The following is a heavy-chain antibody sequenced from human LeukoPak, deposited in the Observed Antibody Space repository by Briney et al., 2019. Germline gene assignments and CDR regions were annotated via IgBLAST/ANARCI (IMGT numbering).Heavy chain of an antibody. CDR3: ARGYWTGYHHLDC. J-gene: IGHJ4*02. Sequence: PSETLSLTCAVSGASISSSNWWSWVRQPPGKGLEGIGEIYHSGSTNYNPSLKSRDTISVDKSKNQFSLKLSSVTAAATAVYFWARGYWTGYHHLDCWGEGALVTVSS. V-gene: IGHV4-4*02. D-gene: IGHD3/OR15-3a*01. CDR2: IYHSGST. CDR1: GASISSSNW.